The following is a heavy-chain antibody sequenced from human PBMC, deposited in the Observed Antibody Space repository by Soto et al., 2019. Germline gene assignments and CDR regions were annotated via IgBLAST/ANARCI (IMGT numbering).Heavy chain of an antibody. CDR2: IIPIFGTA. V-gene: IGHV1-69*13. CDR1: EDTFSSYA. J-gene: IGHJ6*02. CDR3: AGSGDIVVVPAASQYYYGMDV. D-gene: IGHD2-2*01. Sequence: GASVKVSCKASEDTFSSYAISWVRQAPGQGLEWMGGIIPIFGTANYAQKFQGRVTITADESTSTAYMELSSLRSEDTAVYYCAGSGDIVVVPAASQYYYGMDVWGQGTTVTVSS.